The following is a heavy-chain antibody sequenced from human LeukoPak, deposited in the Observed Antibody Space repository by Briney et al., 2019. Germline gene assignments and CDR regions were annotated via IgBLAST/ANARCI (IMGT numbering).Heavy chain of an antibody. CDR1: GFTFSSYG. D-gene: IGHD6-13*01. J-gene: IGHJ6*02. CDR2: ISYDRTNK. Sequence: GGPLRLSCAASGFTFSSYGMHWVRQAPGKGLEWVTIISYDRTNKYYADSVKGRFTISRDNSKNTLYLQMNSLRAEDTAVYYCAKDRRIAAAGTPTWDYYYGMDVWGQGTTVTVSS. V-gene: IGHV3-30*18. CDR3: AKDRRIAAAGTPTWDYYYGMDV.